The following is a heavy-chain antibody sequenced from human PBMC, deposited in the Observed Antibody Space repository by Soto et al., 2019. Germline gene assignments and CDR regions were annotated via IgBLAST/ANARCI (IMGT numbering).Heavy chain of an antibody. D-gene: IGHD3-3*01. J-gene: IGHJ6*02. Sequence: GGSLRLSCAASGFTFSSYEMNWVRQAPGKGLEWVSYISSSGSTIYYADSVKGRFTISRDNAKNSLYLQMNSLRAEDTAVYYCARTRRTYYDFWSGYSTNEYYYYGMDVWGQGXTVTVYS. CDR1: GFTFSSYE. V-gene: IGHV3-48*03. CDR3: ARTRRTYYDFWSGYSTNEYYYYGMDV. CDR2: ISSSGSTI.